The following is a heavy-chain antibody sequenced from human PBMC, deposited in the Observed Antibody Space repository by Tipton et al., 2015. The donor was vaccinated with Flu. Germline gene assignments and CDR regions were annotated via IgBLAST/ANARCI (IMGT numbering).Heavy chain of an antibody. V-gene: IGHV4-4*07. Sequence: TLSLTCTVSGDSLSSYYWSWIRQPAGKGLEWIGRIYTSGGAKYNASLKSRLTMSVDASKKQFSLTLSSVTAADTALYWCARDVSGYSGFADWGQGTQVTVSS. D-gene: IGHD5-12*01. CDR3: ARDVSGYSGFAD. CDR2: IYTSGGA. J-gene: IGHJ4*02. CDR1: GDSLSSYY.